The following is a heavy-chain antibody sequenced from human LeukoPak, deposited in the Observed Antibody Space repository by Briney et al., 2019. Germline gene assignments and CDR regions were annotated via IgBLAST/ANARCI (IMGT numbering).Heavy chain of an antibody. J-gene: IGHJ5*02. Sequence: ASVKVSCKASGYTFTGYYMHWVRQAAGHGLEWMGWINPNSGGTNYAQKFQGRVTMTRDTSISTAYMELSRLRSDDTAVYYCARDQWSIAVAGTDWFDPWGQGTLVTVSS. CDR1: GYTFTGYY. CDR3: ARDQWSIAVAGTDWFDP. V-gene: IGHV1-2*02. D-gene: IGHD6-19*01. CDR2: INPNSGGT.